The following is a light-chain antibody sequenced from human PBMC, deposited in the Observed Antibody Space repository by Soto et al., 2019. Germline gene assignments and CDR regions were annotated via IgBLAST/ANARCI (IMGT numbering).Light chain of an antibody. V-gene: IGKV1-5*01. CDR3: QHYNSYPWT. J-gene: IGKJ1*01. CDR1: QSISSW. Sequence: DIQMTQSPSTLSASVGDRVTITCRASQSISSWLAWYQQKPGKAPKVLIYDASSLESGVPSRFSGSGSGTEFTLTISSLQSDDFATYYCQHYNSYPWTFGQGTKVEIK. CDR2: DAS.